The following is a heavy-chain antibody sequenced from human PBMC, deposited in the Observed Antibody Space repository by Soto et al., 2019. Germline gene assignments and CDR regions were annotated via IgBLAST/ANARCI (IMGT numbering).Heavy chain of an antibody. D-gene: IGHD2-15*01. Sequence: SVKVSCKASGATFSSYAISWVRQAPGQGLEWMGGIIPIFGTANYAQKFQGRVTITADESTSTAYMELSSLRSEDTAVYYGERDRDARGSGDYWGQGSLVTVSS. J-gene: IGHJ4*02. V-gene: IGHV1-69*13. CDR2: IIPIFGTA. CDR3: ERDRDARGSGDY. CDR1: GATFSSYA.